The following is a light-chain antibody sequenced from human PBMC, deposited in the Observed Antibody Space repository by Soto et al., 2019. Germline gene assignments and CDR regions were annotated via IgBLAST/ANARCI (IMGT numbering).Light chain of an antibody. J-gene: IGLJ1*01. CDR3: SSYTGRTNYV. CDR2: QVT. CDR1: SSDVGIYNY. Sequence: QSALTQPASVSGSPGHSITISCTGTSSDVGIYNYVSWYQQHPGKAPKLMIYQVTNRPSGVSNRFSGSKSGNTASLTISGLQAEEEADYYCSSYTGRTNYVFGTGTKVTVL. V-gene: IGLV2-14*01.